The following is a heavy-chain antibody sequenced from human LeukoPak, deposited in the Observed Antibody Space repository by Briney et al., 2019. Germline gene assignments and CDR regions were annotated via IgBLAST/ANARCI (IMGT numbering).Heavy chain of an antibody. J-gene: IGHJ4*02. CDR1: GFTFSSYW. CDR3: ARDGYWCRDY. D-gene: IGHD2-8*02. Sequence: GGSLRLSCAASGFTFSSYWMNWARQAPGKGLEWVASINHNGNVNYYVDSVKGRFTISRDNAKNSLYLQMDSLRVEDTAMCYCARDGYWCRDYWGQGTLVTVSS. CDR2: INHNGNVN. V-gene: IGHV3-7*01.